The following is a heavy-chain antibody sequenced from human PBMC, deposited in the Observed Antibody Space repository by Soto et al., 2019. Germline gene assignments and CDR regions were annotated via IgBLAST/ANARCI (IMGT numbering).Heavy chain of an antibody. D-gene: IGHD2-2*01. CDR3: ARDSPDIVVVPAFDYYYYMDV. CDR2: ISAYNGNT. Sequence: QVQLVQSGAEVKKPGASVKVSCKASGYTFTSYGISWVRQAPGQGLEWMGWISAYNGNTNYAQKLQGRVTMTTDTSTSTAYMELRSLRSDDTAVDYCARDSPDIVVVPAFDYYYYMDVWGKGTTVTVSS. J-gene: IGHJ6*03. V-gene: IGHV1-18*01. CDR1: GYTFTSYG.